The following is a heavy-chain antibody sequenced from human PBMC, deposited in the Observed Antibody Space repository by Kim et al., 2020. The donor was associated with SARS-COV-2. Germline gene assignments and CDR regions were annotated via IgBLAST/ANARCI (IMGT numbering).Heavy chain of an antibody. CDR3: AKLRGGDSRHALHI. J-gene: IGHJ3*02. Sequence: GESLKISCKGSGYSFSYYWIAWVRQVPGEGLEWVGIIYPGDSDTRYSPSFQGQVIISADKSIDTAYLKWASLKASDTAIYYCAKLRGGDSRHALHIWGQGTMVAVSS. V-gene: IGHV5-51*01. CDR2: IYPGDSDT. CDR1: GYSFSYYW. D-gene: IGHD2-21*02.